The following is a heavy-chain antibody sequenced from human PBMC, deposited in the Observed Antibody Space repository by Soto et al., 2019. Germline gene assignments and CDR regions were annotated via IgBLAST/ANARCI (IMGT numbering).Heavy chain of an antibody. V-gene: IGHV3-48*02. CDR1: GFTFSVYS. CDR3: ARSVEGHFDY. D-gene: IGHD6-19*01. Sequence: EVQLVESGGDLVQREGSLRLSGVASGFTFSVYSMNWVRQAPGKGLEWFSYITSDTKTIKYADSVKGRFTISRDNAKNSVYLQMNSLRDEDTAVYYCARSVEGHFDYWGQGTVVTVSS. CDR2: ITSDTKTI. J-gene: IGHJ4*02.